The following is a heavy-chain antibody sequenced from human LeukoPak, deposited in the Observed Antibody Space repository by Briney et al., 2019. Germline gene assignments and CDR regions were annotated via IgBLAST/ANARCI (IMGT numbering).Heavy chain of an antibody. D-gene: IGHD6-19*01. CDR3: ARVHSGGWWFFDY. CDR2: ISTSGSPI. CDR1: GFTFSSYE. Sequence: GGSLRRSCAASGFTFSSYEMNWVRQAPGKGLEWVSYISTSGSPIYYADSVKGRFTISRDNAKNSLYLQMNSLRAEDTAVYYCARVHSGGWWFFDYWGQGTLVTVSS. V-gene: IGHV3-48*03. J-gene: IGHJ4*02.